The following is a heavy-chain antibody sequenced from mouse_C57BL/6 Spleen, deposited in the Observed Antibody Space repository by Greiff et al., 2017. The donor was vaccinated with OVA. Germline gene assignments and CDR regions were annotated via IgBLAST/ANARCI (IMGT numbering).Heavy chain of an antibody. D-gene: IGHD1-1*01. V-gene: IGHV1-80*01. CDR3: AREGDYGSRKDFDY. Sequence: VQLVESGAELVKPGASVKISCKASGYAFSSYWMNWVKQRPGKGLEWIGQIYPGDGDTNYNGKFKGKATLTADKSSSTAYMQLSSLTSEDSAVYFCAREGDYGSRKDFDYWGQGTTLTVSS. J-gene: IGHJ2*01. CDR1: GYAFSSYW. CDR2: IYPGDGDT.